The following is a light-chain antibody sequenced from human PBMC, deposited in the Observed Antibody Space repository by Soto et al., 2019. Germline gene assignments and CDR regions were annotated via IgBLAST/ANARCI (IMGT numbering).Light chain of an antibody. CDR3: QHYHHLPEDI. CDR1: QDISNY. V-gene: IGKV1-33*01. CDR2: DAS. Sequence: DVQVTQSPSSLSASVGDRVTLTCQASQDISNYLNWYQQKPGKAPKLLIYDASNLTTGVPSRFSGSGSGTDFTFTITSLQPEDIATYYCQHYHHLPEDIFGGGTKVEIK. J-gene: IGKJ4*01.